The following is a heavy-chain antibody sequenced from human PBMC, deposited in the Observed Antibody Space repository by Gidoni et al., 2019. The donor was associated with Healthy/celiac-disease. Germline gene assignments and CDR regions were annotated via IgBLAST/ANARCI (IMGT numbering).Heavy chain of an antibody. CDR3: ARDVYGDYVGWFDP. CDR1: GGSFSSYA. CDR2: IIPIFGTA. V-gene: IGHV1-69*01. D-gene: IGHD4-17*01. Sequence: QVQLVQSAAEVQKPGSSVKVSCKASGGSFSSYAISWVRQAPGQGLEWMGGIIPIFGTANYAQKFQGRVTITADESTSTAYMELSSVGSEDTAVYYCARDVYGDYVGWFDPWGQGTLVTVSS. J-gene: IGHJ5*02.